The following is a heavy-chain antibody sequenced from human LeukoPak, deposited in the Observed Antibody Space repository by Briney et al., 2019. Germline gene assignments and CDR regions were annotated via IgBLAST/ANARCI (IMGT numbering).Heavy chain of an antibody. Sequence: PSGTLSLTCTVSGGSISSGGYYWSWIRQHPGKGLEWIGYIYYSGSTYYNPSLKSRVTISVDTSKNQFSLKLSSVTAADTAVYYCARGTYYYDSSGYWPLTFDYWGQGTLVTVSS. V-gene: IGHV4-31*03. D-gene: IGHD3-22*01. J-gene: IGHJ4*02. CDR1: GGSISSGGYY. CDR3: ARGTYYYDSSGYWPLTFDY. CDR2: IYYSGST.